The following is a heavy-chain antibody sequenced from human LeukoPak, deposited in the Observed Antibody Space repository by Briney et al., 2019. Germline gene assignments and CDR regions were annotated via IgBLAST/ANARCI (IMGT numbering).Heavy chain of an antibody. Sequence: SQTLSLTCTVSGGSISSGGYYWSWIRQHPGKGLEWIGYIYYSGSTYYNPSLKSRVTISVDTSKNQFSLKLSSVTAADTAVYYCARRKGQLGTFDYWGQGTLVTVSS. CDR3: ARRKGQLGTFDY. D-gene: IGHD6-13*01. CDR1: GGSISSGGYY. CDR2: IYYSGST. J-gene: IGHJ4*02. V-gene: IGHV4-31*03.